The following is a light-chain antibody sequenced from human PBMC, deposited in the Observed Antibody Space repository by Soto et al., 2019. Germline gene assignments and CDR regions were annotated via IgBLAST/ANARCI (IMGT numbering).Light chain of an antibody. CDR2: GAS. J-gene: IGKJ1*01. Sequence: EIVMTQSPATLSVSPGERATLSCRASQSVSSNLAWYQQKPGQAPRLLIYGASTRATGIPARFSGIGSGTEFTLTICSLQSEDFAVYYCQQYNNWPRTFGQGTKV. CDR3: QQYNNWPRT. CDR1: QSVSSN. V-gene: IGKV3-15*01.